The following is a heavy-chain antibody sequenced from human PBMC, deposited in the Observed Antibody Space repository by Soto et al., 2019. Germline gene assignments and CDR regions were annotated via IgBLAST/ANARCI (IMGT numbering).Heavy chain of an antibody. V-gene: IGHV3-30-3*01. Sequence: PVVSQILSCAASGFTFSSYAMHWVRQAPGKGLEWVAVISYDGSNKYYADSVKGRFTISRDNSKNTLYLQMNSLRAEDTAVYYCARDRDGMDVWGQGTTVTVSS. CDR2: ISYDGSNK. J-gene: IGHJ6*02. CDR3: ARDRDGMDV. CDR1: GFTFSSYA.